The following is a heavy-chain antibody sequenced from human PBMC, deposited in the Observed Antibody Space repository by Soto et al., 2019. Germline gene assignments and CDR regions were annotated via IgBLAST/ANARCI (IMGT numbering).Heavy chain of an antibody. CDR1: GGSISSYY. J-gene: IGHJ4*02. D-gene: IGHD3-22*01. V-gene: IGHV4-59*01. CDR3: ARGVWASSGSLDY. Sequence: PSETLSLTCTVSGGSISSYYWSWIRQPPGKGLEWIGYIYYSGSTNYNPSLKSRVTISVDTSKNQFSLKLSSVTAADTAVYYCARGVWASSGSLDYWGQGTLVTVSS. CDR2: IYYSGST.